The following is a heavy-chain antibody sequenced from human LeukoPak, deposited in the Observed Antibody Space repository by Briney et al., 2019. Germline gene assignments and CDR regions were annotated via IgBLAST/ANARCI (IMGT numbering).Heavy chain of an antibody. CDR3: ASSGRWYSSSWYEDY. J-gene: IGHJ4*02. CDR1: GFTVSTYS. V-gene: IGHV3-48*04. CDR2: ISSSSSTI. D-gene: IGHD6-13*01. Sequence: PGGSLRLSCAASGFTVSTYSMNWVRQAPGKGLEWVSYISSSSSTIYYADSVKGRFTISRDNAKNSLYLQMNSLRAEDTAVYYCASSGRWYSSSWYEDYWGQGTLVTVSS.